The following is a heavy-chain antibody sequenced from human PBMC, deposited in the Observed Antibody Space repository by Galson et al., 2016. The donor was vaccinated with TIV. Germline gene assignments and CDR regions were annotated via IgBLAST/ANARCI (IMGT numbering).Heavy chain of an antibody. D-gene: IGHD2-2*02. CDR1: GFTFNTNT. CDR2: SRGSGDTI. J-gene: IGHJ4*02. Sequence: SLRLSCAASGFTFNTNTMSWIRQAPGEGLEWVSTSRGSGDTIYYADSVKGRFTISRDNSKGTLYLQMSSLRDDDTAIYYCARTKVDIVVAPAATPGYYFDYWGQGTLVTVSS. CDR3: ARTKVDIVVAPAATPGYYFDY. V-gene: IGHV3-23*01.